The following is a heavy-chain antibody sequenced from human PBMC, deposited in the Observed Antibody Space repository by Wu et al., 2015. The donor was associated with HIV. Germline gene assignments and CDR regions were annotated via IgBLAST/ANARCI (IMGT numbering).Heavy chain of an antibody. CDR3: VGPYTGYAYDTFDV. Sequence: QVQLVQSGAEVKKPGSSVKVSCKASGGTFSSRAISWVRQAPGQGFEWMGRIIPIFDRIHYKQKFQGRVVITADDATSTVYMELSSLSSDDTAVYYCVGPYTGYAYDTFDVWGQGTLVTVSS. V-gene: IGHV1-69*13. J-gene: IGHJ3*01. CDR2: IIPIFDRI. D-gene: IGHD5-12*01. CDR1: GGTFSSRA.